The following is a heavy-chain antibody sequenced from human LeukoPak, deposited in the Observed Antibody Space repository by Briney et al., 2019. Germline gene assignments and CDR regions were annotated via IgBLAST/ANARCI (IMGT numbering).Heavy chain of an antibody. CDR2: ISAYNGNT. Sequence: ASVKVSCKASRYTFTSYVISSVRQAPGQELEWMGWISAYNGNTNYAQKLQGRVTMTTDTSTSTAYMELRSLRSDDTAVYYCVRQYSGSYYYYYYYMDVWGKGTTVTISS. CDR1: RYTFTSYV. V-gene: IGHV1-18*01. D-gene: IGHD1-26*01. CDR3: VRQYSGSYYYYYYYMDV. J-gene: IGHJ6*03.